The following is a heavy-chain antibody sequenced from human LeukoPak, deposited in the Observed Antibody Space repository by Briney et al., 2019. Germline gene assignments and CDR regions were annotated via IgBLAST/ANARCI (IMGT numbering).Heavy chain of an antibody. CDR3: ARAGRKSRGVDLVRKKETGYYYYMDV. Sequence: GGSLRLSCAASGFTFSDYYMSWVRQAPGKGLEWVSYISSSGSTIHYADSVRGRFTISRDNAKNSLYLQMNSLRAEDTAVYYCARAGRKSRGVDLVRKKETGYYYYMDVWGKGTTVTVSS. CDR1: GFTFSDYY. D-gene: IGHD3-10*02. CDR2: ISSSGSTI. J-gene: IGHJ6*03. V-gene: IGHV3-11*04.